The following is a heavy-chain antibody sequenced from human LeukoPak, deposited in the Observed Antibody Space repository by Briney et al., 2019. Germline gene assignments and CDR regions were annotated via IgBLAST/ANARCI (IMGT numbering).Heavy chain of an antibody. CDR2: MNPNSGNT. J-gene: IGHJ4*02. CDR3: ARTGYSSSWWADY. D-gene: IGHD6-13*01. CDR1: GYTFTGNG. Sequence: ASVKVSCKASGYTFTGNGITWVRQATGQGLEWMGWMNPNSGNTGYAQKFQGRVTMTRNTSISTAYMELSSLRSEDTAVYYCARTGYSSSWWADYWGQGTLVTVSS. V-gene: IGHV1-8*01.